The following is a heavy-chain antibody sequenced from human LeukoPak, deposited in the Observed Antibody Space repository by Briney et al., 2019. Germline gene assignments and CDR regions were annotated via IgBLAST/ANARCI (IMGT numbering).Heavy chain of an antibody. Sequence: GGSLRLYCAASGFTFNNAWRIWVPQTPGKGREWFVHIKSKSDGGTIDYAAPVDGRCTISRDDSKNTLYLQMNSLKTEDTAVYYCTTWSAAYRARWGQGTLVTVSS. D-gene: IGHD2-15*01. CDR1: GFTFNNAW. CDR3: TTWSAAYRAR. CDR2: IKSKSDGGTI. V-gene: IGHV3-15*01. J-gene: IGHJ4*02.